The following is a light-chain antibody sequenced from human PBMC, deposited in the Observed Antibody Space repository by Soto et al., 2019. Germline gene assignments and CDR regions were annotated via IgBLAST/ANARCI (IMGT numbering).Light chain of an antibody. CDR2: GAS. CDR3: QQYGTSPRT. J-gene: IGKJ5*01. Sequence: EFVLTQSPGTLSLSPGERATLSCRASQSVRSTHLAWYQLNPGQAPRLFIYGASSRATGIPDRFSGSGSGTDFTLTISRLEPEDFAVYICQQYGTSPRTFGQGTRLEIK. CDR1: QSVRSTH. V-gene: IGKV3-20*01.